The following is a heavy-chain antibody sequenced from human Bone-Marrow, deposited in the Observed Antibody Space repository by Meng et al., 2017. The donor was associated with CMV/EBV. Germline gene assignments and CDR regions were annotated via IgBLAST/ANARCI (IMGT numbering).Heavy chain of an antibody. D-gene: IGHD2-21*02. CDR2: ISAYNGNT. CDR3: ARNLLVVTATDAFDI. CDR1: GYTFTSYG. J-gene: IGHJ3*02. Sequence: ASVKVSCKASGYTFTSYGISWVRQAPGQGLEWMGWISAYNGNTNYAQKLQGRVTMTTDTSTSTAYMELSRLRSDDTAVYYCARNLLVVTATDAFDIWGQGTMVTVSS. V-gene: IGHV1-18*01.